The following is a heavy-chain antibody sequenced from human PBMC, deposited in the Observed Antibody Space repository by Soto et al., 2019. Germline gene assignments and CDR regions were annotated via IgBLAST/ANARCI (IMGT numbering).Heavy chain of an antibody. V-gene: IGHV1-46*01. CDR1: GYNFTHFY. J-gene: IGHJ6*04. CDR2: INPSGGHT. CDR3: ERDFIVLVLGPPRKFVDHSYSFGRGV. Sequence: ASVKVSCKSSGYNFTHFYVHWVRQAPGQGLEWMGIINPSGGHTTYAQKFQGRIAMTRDTSTSTVFMELSSLTPDDTAMYYCERDFIVLVLGPPRKFVDHSYSFGRGVWGRGTTGIFSS. D-gene: IGHD2-8*02.